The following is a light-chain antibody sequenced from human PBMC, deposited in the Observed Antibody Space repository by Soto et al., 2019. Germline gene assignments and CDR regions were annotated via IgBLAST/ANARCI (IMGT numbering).Light chain of an antibody. J-gene: IGKJ1*01. CDR1: QGISSY. Sequence: AIRMTQSPSSLSASTGDRVTTTCLASQGISSYLAWYQQKPGKAPKLLIYAASTLQSGVPSRFSGSGSGTDFTLTISCLQSEDFATYYCQQYYSYPPTFGQGTKVDI. V-gene: IGKV1-8*01. CDR2: AAS. CDR3: QQYYSYPPT.